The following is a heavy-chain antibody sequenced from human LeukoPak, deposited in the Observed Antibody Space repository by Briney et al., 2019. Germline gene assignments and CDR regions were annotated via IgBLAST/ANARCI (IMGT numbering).Heavy chain of an antibody. V-gene: IGHV4-59*12. Sequence: PSETLSLTCSVSGGSICSYYWSWIRQPPGKGLEWIGYIYYSGRTSYNPSLKSRVTMSVDTSKNQFSLKLRSVTAADTAVYYCARGGVGWFGELSPFDYWGQGTLVTVSS. D-gene: IGHD3-10*01. J-gene: IGHJ4*02. CDR1: GGSICSYY. CDR2: IYYSGRT. CDR3: ARGGVGWFGELSPFDY.